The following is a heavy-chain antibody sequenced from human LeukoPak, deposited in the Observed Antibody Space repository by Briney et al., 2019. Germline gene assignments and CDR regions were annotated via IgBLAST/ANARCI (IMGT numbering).Heavy chain of an antibody. Sequence: GGSLRLSCAASGFTFRNYCMTWVRQVPGKGLEWVASIKQDESEKYFLDSVKGRFTISRDNAENSLYLQMNSLRAEDTAVYYCARIYYQDSGTSYRHLDYWGQGTLVTVSS. CDR3: ARIYYQDSGTSYRHLDY. CDR1: GFTFRNYC. D-gene: IGHD3-22*01. CDR2: IKQDESEK. V-gene: IGHV3-7*01. J-gene: IGHJ4*02.